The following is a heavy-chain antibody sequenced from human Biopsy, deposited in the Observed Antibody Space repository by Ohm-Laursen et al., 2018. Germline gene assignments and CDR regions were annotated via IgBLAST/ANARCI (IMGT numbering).Heavy chain of an antibody. CDR2: ITWNSGHI. Sequence: SLRLSCAASDFTFDDYAMSWVRQRPGKGLEWVSGITWNSGHIAYGDSVRGRFTISRDNAKKSLSLQLHSLRLEDTALYYCAKGRSSMTDAFNMWGQGTMVTVSS. D-gene: IGHD3-16*02. CDR1: DFTFDDYA. J-gene: IGHJ3*02. CDR3: AKGRSSMTDAFNM. V-gene: IGHV3-9*01.